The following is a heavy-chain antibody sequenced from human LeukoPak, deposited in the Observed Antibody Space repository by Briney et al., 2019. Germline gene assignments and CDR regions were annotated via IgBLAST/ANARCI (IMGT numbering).Heavy chain of an antibody. J-gene: IGHJ4*02. CDR3: ARLSFQSSSSS. Sequence: SETLSLTCTVSGASISTSSYYWGWIRQPPGKGREWIGSFYYTGSGSTYYNPSLKNRVTISVGTPRSQFSVKLSSVTAADTAVYYCARLSFQSSSSSWGQGTLVTVSS. CDR2: FYYTGSGST. CDR1: GASISTSSYY. V-gene: IGHV4-39*01. D-gene: IGHD6-6*01.